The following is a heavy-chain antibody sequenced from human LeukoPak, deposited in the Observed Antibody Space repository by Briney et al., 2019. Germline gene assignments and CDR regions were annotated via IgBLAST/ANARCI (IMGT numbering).Heavy chain of an antibody. J-gene: IGHJ4*02. CDR2: INHSGST. V-gene: IGHV4-34*01. CDR1: GGSFSGYY. D-gene: IGHD3-10*01. Sequence: TSETLSLTCAVYGGSFSGYYWSWIRQPPGKGLEWIGEINHSGSTNYNPSLKSRVTISVDTSKNQFSLKLSSVTAADTAVYYCARVVPECFGELFFFDYWGQGTLVTVSS. CDR3: ARVVPECFGELFFFDY.